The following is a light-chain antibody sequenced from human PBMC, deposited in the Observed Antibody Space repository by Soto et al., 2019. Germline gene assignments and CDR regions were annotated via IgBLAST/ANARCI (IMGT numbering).Light chain of an antibody. J-gene: IGLJ2*01. Sequence: QTVVTQSSSASASLGSSVKLTCTLSSGHSSYIIAWHQQQPGKAPRYLMKLEGSGSYNQGSGVPDRCSGSSSGADRYLTISNLQFEDEADYYCETWDSNTRVFGGGTKLTVL. V-gene: IGLV4-60*02. CDR3: ETWDSNTRV. CDR2: LEGSGSY. CDR1: SGHSSYI.